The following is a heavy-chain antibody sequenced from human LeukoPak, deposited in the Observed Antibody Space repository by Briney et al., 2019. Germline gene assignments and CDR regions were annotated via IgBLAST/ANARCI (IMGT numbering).Heavy chain of an antibody. V-gene: IGHV4-61*02. CDR1: GGSISSGSYY. Sequence: PSETLSLTCTVSGGSISSGSYYWSWIRQPAGKGLEWIGRIYTSGSTNYNPSLKSRVTISVDTSKNQFSLKLSSVTAADTAAYYCARQLEQPGNYYYGMDVWGQGTTVTVSS. CDR3: ARQLEQPGNYYYGMDV. D-gene: IGHD1/OR15-1a*01. J-gene: IGHJ6*02. CDR2: IYTSGST.